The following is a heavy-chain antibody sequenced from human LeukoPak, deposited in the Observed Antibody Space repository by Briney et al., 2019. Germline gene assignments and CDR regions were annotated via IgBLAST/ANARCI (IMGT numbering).Heavy chain of an antibody. CDR3: ARVDRNYGVWFDP. D-gene: IGHD3-16*01. CDR2: IYTSGST. J-gene: IGHJ5*02. Sequence: QVQLQESGPGLVKPSQTLSLTCTVSGGSISSGSYYWSWIRQPAGRGLEWIGRIYTSGSTDYNPSLKSRVTISVDTSKNQFSLKLTSVTAADTAVYYCARVDRNYGVWFDPWGQGTLVTISS. CDR1: GGSISSGSYY. V-gene: IGHV4-61*02.